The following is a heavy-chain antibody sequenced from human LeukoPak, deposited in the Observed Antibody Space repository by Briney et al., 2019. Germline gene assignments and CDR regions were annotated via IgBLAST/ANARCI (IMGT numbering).Heavy chain of an antibody. Sequence: PGGSLRLSCAASGFTFSSYAMSWVRQAPGKGLEWVSAISGSGGSTYYADSVKGRFTISRDNSKNTLYLQMNSLRAEDTAVYYCAKAYIAARPPADPSFDYWGQGTLVTVSS. CDR1: GFTFSSYA. CDR2: ISGSGGST. CDR3: AKAYIAARPPADPSFDY. D-gene: IGHD6-6*01. V-gene: IGHV3-23*01. J-gene: IGHJ4*02.